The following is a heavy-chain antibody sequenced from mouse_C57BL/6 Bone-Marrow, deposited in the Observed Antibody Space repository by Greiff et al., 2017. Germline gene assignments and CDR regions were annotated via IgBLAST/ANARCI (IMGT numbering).Heavy chain of an antibody. D-gene: IGHD2-2*01. J-gene: IGHJ1*03. CDR2: INPSNGGT. Sequence: QVQLQQPGTELVKPGASVKLSCKASGYTFTSYWMHWVKQRPGQGLEWIGNINPSNGGTNYNEKFKSKATLTVDKSSSTAYMQHSSLTSEDSAVYYCGYYGYDGPCWYFDVWGTGTTVTVSS. CDR3: GYYGYDGPCWYFDV. V-gene: IGHV1-53*01. CDR1: GYTFTSYW.